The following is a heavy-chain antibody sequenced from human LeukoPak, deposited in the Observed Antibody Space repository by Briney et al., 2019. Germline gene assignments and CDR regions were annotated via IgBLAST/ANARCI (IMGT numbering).Heavy chain of an antibody. V-gene: IGHV3-23*01. CDR2: ISSSGDST. J-gene: IGHJ6*02. CDR1: GFTFSSYW. Sequence: SGGSLRLSCAASGFTFSSYWMSWVRQAPGKGLEWVSTISSSGDSTYLADSVKGRFTISRDNSKNTLYLQMNSLRVEDTAVYYCAKTMVRGDVWAKGPRSPSP. D-gene: IGHD3-10*01. CDR3: AKTMVRGDV.